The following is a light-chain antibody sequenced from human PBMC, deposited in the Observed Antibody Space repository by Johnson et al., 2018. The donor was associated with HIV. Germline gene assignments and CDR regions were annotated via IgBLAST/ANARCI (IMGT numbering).Light chain of an antibody. Sequence: HSVLTQPPSVSAAPGQKVTISCSGSSSNIGNNYVSWYQQLPGTAPKLLIYENHKRPSGIPDRFSGSKSGTSATLGITGLQTGDEADYYCGTWDSSLSANVFGTGTKVTVL. J-gene: IGLJ1*01. CDR2: ENH. V-gene: IGLV1-51*02. CDR3: GTWDSSLSANV. CDR1: SSNIGNNY.